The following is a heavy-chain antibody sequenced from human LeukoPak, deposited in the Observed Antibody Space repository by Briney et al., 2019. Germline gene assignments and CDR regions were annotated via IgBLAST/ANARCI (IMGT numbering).Heavy chain of an antibody. V-gene: IGHV1-69*05. CDR2: IMPLFGTA. CDR3: ARDVHGDYGSGWFDP. CDR1: GGTFNNSA. J-gene: IGHJ5*02. Sequence: ASVKVSCKTSGGTFNNSAISWVRQAPGQGLEWLGGIMPLFGTAGYAQNFQGRVTTTKNESTRTVYLQLTSLTSDETAVYYCARDVHGDYGSGWFDPWGQGTLVSVSS. D-gene: IGHD4-17*01.